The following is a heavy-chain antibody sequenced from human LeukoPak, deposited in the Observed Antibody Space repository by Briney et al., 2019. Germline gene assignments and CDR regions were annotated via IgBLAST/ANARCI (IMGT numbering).Heavy chain of an antibody. J-gene: IGHJ4*02. Sequence: QSGGSLRLSCAASGFTVSSNEMSWVRQAPGKGLEWVSSISGGSTYYADSRKGRFTISRDNSKNTLHLQMNSLRAEDTAVYYCARATSGSPDYWGQGTLVTVSS. CDR1: GFTVSSNE. CDR3: ARATSGSPDY. D-gene: IGHD1-26*01. CDR2: ISGGST. V-gene: IGHV3-38-3*01.